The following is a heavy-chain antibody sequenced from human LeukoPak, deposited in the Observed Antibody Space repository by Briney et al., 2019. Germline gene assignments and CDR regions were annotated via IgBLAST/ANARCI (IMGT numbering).Heavy chain of an antibody. CDR1: GYTFTSYY. J-gene: IGHJ4*02. D-gene: IGHD4-17*01. Sequence: GASVKVSCKASGYTFTSYYMHWVRQAPGQGLEWMGIINPSGGSTSYAQKFQGRVTMTRDTSTSTVYMELSSLRSEDTAVYYCAKASRTTVTTAYFDYWGQGTLVTVSS. V-gene: IGHV1-46*01. CDR3: AKASRTTVTTAYFDY. CDR2: INPSGGST.